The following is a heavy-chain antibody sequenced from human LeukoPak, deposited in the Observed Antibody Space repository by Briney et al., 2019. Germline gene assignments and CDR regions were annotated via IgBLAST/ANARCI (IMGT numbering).Heavy chain of an antibody. J-gene: IGHJ4*02. D-gene: IGHD5-18*01. V-gene: IGHV3-21*01. CDR3: VRGRYNYGYIFDY. CDR2: ISSSSIYI. CDR1: GFTFSSYS. Sequence: GGSLRLSCAASGFTFSSYSMNWVRQAPGKGLEWVSSISSSSIYIYHADSVKGRFTISRDNAKNSLYLQMNSLRAEDTAVYYCVRGRYNYGYIFDYWGQGTLVTVSS.